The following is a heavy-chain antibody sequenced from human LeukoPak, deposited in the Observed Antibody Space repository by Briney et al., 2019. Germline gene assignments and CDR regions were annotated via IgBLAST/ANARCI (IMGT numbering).Heavy chain of an antibody. CDR1: DGSISNYY. V-gene: IGHV4-59*01. CDR2: VYYTGVT. CDR3: ARDEGHYSGGGIYYHNWFDP. J-gene: IGHJ5*02. Sequence: SETLSLTCTVSDGSISNYYWSWARQSPEKGLEWIGYVYYTGVTHYNPSLKSRVTISVDTSKNQFSLKLTSVTAADTAVYYCARDEGHYSGGGIYYHNWFDPWGQGTLVTVSS. D-gene: IGHD2-15*01.